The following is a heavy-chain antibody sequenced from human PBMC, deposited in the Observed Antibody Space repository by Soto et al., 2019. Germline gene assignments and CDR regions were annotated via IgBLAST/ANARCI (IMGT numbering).Heavy chain of an antibody. J-gene: IGHJ4*03. CDR3: ARGLPYFSESCNYYPPCYFDY. Sequence: PSETLSLTCAVYGGSFSGYYWRWIRQAPGKGLEWIGEINHSGTTYYNPSLNRRLTVSVDTSKNQFSLKMYSVTAADTAFYYSARGLPYFSESCNYYPPCYFDYWPQGALVTVSS. D-gene: IGHD3-22*01. CDR2: INHSGTT. CDR1: GGSFSGYY. V-gene: IGHV4-34*01.